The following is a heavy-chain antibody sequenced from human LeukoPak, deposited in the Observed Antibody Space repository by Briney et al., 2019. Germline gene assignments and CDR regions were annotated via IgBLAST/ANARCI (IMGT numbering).Heavy chain of an antibody. CDR3: ARAPMGTAALY. CDR1: GYTFTSYD. D-gene: IGHD2-2*01. Sequence: ASVKVSCKASGYTFTSYDINWVRQATGQGLEWMGWMDPNSGNTGYAQKFQDRVTITRNTSISTAYMELSSLRSDDTAVYYCARAPMGTAALYWGQGTLVTVSS. V-gene: IGHV1-8*03. J-gene: IGHJ4*02. CDR2: MDPNSGNT.